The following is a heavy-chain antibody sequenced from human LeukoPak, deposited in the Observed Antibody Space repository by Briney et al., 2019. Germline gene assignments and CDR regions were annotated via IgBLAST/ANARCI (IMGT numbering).Heavy chain of an antibody. D-gene: IGHD5/OR15-5a*01. Sequence: GRSLGLSLAASGIPFSSYAMHWGRPAPGKGGGWVAVISYDGSNKYYSDSVKGRFTISRDNSKNTLYLQMNSLRAEDTAVYYCARAVSPYYGMDVWGQGTTVTVSS. CDR1: GIPFSSYA. V-gene: IGHV3-30-3*01. J-gene: IGHJ6*02. CDR2: ISYDGSNK. CDR3: ARAVSPYYGMDV.